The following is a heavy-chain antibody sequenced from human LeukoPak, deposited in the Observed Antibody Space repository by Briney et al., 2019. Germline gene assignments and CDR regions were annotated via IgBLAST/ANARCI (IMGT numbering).Heavy chain of an antibody. D-gene: IGHD2-2*01. J-gene: IGHJ4*02. V-gene: IGHV4-30-4*01. CDR2: IYYSGST. CDR1: GGSISSGDYY. CDR3: ARHTYCSSSSCYLGY. Sequence: SETLSLTCTVSGGSISSGDYYWSWIRQPPGKGLEWIGYIYYSGSTYYNPSLKSRVTISVDTSKNQFSLKLSSVTAADTAVYYCARHTYCSSSSCYLGYWGQGTLVTVSS.